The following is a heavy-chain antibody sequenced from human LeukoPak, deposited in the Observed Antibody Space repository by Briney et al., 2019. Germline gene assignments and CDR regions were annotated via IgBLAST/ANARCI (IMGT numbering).Heavy chain of an antibody. CDR3: ASSPRRGDAFDI. CDR1: GGSFSNYY. J-gene: IGHJ3*02. CDR2: INHSGST. V-gene: IGHV4-34*01. Sequence: PSETLSLTCAVYGGSFSNYYWSWIRQPPGKGLEWIGEINHSGSTNYNPSLKSRVTISVDTSKNQFSLKLSSVTAADTAVYCCASSPRRGDAFDIWGQGTMVTVSS.